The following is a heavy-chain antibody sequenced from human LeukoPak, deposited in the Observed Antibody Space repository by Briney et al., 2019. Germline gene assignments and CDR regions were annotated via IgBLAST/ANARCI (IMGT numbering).Heavy chain of an antibody. CDR1: GGSISSSSYY. Sequence: SETLSLTCTVSGGSISSSSYYWGWIRQPPGKGLEWIGSIYYSGSTYYNPSLKSRVTISVDTSKNQFSLKLSSVTAADTAVYYCARSLRGGLGAPGDAFDIWGQGTMVTVSS. D-gene: IGHD1-26*01. CDR3: ARSLRGGLGAPGDAFDI. V-gene: IGHV4-39*07. CDR2: IYYSGST. J-gene: IGHJ3*02.